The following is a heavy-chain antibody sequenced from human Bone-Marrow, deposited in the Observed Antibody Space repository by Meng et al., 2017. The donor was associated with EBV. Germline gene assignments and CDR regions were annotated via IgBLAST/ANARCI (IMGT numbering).Heavy chain of an antibody. Sequence: QAQLQESGPGLVKPSGTLSLPCAGSGGAISSNNWWSWVRQPPGKGLECIGEIYHSGSTNYNPSLKSRVTISVDKSKNQFSLKLSSVTAADTAVYYCAKGGGYYYDSSGFHYDYWGQGTLVTVSS. CDR3: AKGGGYYYDSSGFHYDY. J-gene: IGHJ4*02. CDR2: IYHSGST. V-gene: IGHV4-4*02. D-gene: IGHD3-22*01. CDR1: GGAISSNNW.